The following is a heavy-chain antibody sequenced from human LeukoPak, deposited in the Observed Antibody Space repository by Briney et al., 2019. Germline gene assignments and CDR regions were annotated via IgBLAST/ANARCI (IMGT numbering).Heavy chain of an antibody. Sequence: SETLSLTCNVSRGYINGFYWNWIRQSPGKGLEWIGYISSGGATNYNPSLESRVTVSISPSRTQFFLTLTSVTAADTATYFCARMGDVALVNDRWGPGTLVSVSS. CDR2: ISSGGAT. D-gene: IGHD2-8*01. CDR3: ARMGDVALVNDR. V-gene: IGHV4-4*08. CDR1: RGYINGFY. J-gene: IGHJ4*02.